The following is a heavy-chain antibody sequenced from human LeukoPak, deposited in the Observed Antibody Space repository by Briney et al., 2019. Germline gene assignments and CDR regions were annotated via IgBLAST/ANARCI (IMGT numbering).Heavy chain of an antibody. Sequence: GGSLRLSCAASGFTFSDYYMSWIRQAPGKGLEWVSYISSSGSTIYYADSVKGRFTISRDNAKNSLYLQMNSLRAEDTAVYYCARDGFYGDYERTFDYWGQGTLATVSS. CDR1: GFTFSDYY. CDR3: ARDGFYGDYERTFDY. J-gene: IGHJ4*02. V-gene: IGHV3-11*01. D-gene: IGHD4-17*01. CDR2: ISSSGSTI.